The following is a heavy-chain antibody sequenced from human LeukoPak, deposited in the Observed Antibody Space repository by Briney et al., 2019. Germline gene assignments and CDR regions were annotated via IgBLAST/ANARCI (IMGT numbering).Heavy chain of an antibody. CDR2: RNPNSGNT. CDR1: GYTFTSYD. V-gene: IGHV1-8*01. J-gene: IGHJ6*03. D-gene: IGHD2-2*02. Sequence: ASVKVSCKASGYTFTSYDINWVRQATGQGLEWMGWRNPNSGNTGYAQKFQGRVTMTRNTSISTAYMELSSLRSEDTAVYYCARVYCSSTSCYTAPYYYYYMDVWGKGTTVTVSS. CDR3: ARVYCSSTSCYTAPYYYYYMDV.